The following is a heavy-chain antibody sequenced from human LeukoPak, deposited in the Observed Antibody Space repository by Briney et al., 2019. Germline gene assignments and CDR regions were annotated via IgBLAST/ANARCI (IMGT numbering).Heavy chain of an antibody. J-gene: IGHJ4*02. CDR2: ISSSSSTI. CDR3: ARDTEFWSGYPDY. CDR1: GFTFSSYS. V-gene: IGHV3-48*01. Sequence: GGSLRLSXAASGFTFSSYSMNWVRQAPGKGLEWVSYISSSSSTIYYADSVKGRFTISRDNAKNSLYLQMNSLRAEDTAVYYCARDTEFWSGYPDYWGQGTLVTVSS. D-gene: IGHD3-3*01.